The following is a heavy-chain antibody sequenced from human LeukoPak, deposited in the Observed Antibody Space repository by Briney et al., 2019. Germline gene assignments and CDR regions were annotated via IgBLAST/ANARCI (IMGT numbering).Heavy chain of an antibody. Sequence: SETLSLTCTVSGYSLNSGFYWGWIRLPPGKGREGIGSINHSGTTYYNPSLKSRVTILVDTSKSQFSLRLSSVTAADTAVYYCARRWTVEGLAVAGTVDYWGQGTLVTVSS. J-gene: IGHJ4*02. CDR1: GYSLNSGFY. V-gene: IGHV4-38-2*02. D-gene: IGHD6-19*01. CDR3: ARRWTVEGLAVAGTVDY. CDR2: INHSGTT.